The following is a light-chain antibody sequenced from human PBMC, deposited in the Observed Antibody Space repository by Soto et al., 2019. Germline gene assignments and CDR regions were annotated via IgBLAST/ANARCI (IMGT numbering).Light chain of an antibody. CDR1: SSDVGGYDY. V-gene: IGLV2-8*01. Sequence: QSALTQPPSASGSPGQSVTISCTGTSSDVGGYDYVSWYQQHPGKAPELIIYEVNKRPSGVPDHFSGSKSGNTASLTVSGLQAEDEADYYCNSYSGSNNFVVFGTGTKLTVL. J-gene: IGLJ1*01. CDR3: NSYSGSNNFVV. CDR2: EVN.